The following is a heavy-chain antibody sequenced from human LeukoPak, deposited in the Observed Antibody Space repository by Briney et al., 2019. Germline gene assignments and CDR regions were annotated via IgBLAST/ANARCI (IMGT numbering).Heavy chain of an antibody. V-gene: IGHV3-20*04. D-gene: IGHD2-2*01. CDR2: INWNGGST. J-gene: IGHJ4*02. CDR3: ARDLRRYCSSTSCYASFGY. CDR1: GSTFDDYG. Sequence: GGSLRLSCAASGSTFDDYGMSWVRQAPGKGLEWVSGINWNGGSTGYADSVKGRFTISRDNAKNSLYLQMNSLRAEDTALYYCARDLRRYCSSTSCYASFGYWGQGTLVTVSS.